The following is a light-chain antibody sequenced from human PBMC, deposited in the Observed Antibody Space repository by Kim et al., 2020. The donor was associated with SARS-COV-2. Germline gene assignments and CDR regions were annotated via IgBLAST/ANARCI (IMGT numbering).Light chain of an antibody. Sequence: PGEGATLSCRASHNIGINLAWYQQTRGQAPRLLIYDAAIRATGIPDKFSGSGAGTDLTLTISSIDPEDFAIYFCQQNSKWHPANSFGGGTKVDIK. J-gene: IGKJ4*01. CDR3: QQNSKWHPANS. CDR2: DAA. CDR1: HNIGIN. V-gene: IGKV3-11*01.